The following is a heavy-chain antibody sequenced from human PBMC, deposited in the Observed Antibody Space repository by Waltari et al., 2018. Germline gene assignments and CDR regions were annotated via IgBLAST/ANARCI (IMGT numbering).Heavy chain of an antibody. V-gene: IGHV5-10-1*03. D-gene: IGHD6-13*01. CDR3: ARHRGYSSYLDAFDI. J-gene: IGHJ3*02. Sequence: EVQLVQSGAEVKKPGESLRISCKGSGYSFTSYWISWVRQMPGKGLEWMGRIDPSDSYTNYSPSFQGHVTISADKSISTAYLQWSSLKASDTAMYYCARHRGYSSYLDAFDIWGQGTMVTVSS. CDR2: IDPSDSYT. CDR1: GYSFTSYW.